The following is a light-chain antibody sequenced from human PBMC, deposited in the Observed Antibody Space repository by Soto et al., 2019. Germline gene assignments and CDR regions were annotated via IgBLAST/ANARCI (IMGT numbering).Light chain of an antibody. CDR2: DVS. J-gene: IGLJ2*01. V-gene: IGLV2-14*01. Sequence: QAVVTQPASVSGSLGQSITISCTGTSSTYNYVSWYQQHPGKAPKLVIYDVSDRPSGVSKRFSGSKSGNTASLTISGLQAEDEADYYCSSYTSSSTLFGGGTKLTVL. CDR3: SSYTSSSTL. CDR1: SSTYNY.